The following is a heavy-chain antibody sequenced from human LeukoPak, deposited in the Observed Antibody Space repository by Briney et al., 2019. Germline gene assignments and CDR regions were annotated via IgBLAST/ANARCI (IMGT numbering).Heavy chain of an antibody. CDR1: GFTFSSYS. J-gene: IGHJ4*02. CDR2: ISGSSSTI. Sequence: GSLRLSCAASGFTFSSYSMNWVRQAPGKGLEWVSYISGSSSTIYYADSVKGRFTISRDNAKNSLYLQMNSLRAEDTAVYYCARQVGSSWYGFDYWGQGTLVTVSS. D-gene: IGHD6-13*01. CDR3: ARQVGSSWYGFDY. V-gene: IGHV3-48*01.